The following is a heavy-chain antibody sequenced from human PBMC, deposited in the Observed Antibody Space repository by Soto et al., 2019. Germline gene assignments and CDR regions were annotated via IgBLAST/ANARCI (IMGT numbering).Heavy chain of an antibody. V-gene: IGHV4-39*07. CDR2: IYYSGST. D-gene: IGHD4-17*01. CDR3: ASGDAWGAILAS. CDR1: GGSISSSSYY. Sequence: QLQLQESGPGLVKPSETLSLTCTVSGGSISSSSYYWGWIRQPPGKGLEWIGSIYYSGSTYYNPSLESRVSISLDTSQNQFSLKLSSVIAADTAMYYCASGDAWGAILASWGPGTLVTVS. J-gene: IGHJ4*02.